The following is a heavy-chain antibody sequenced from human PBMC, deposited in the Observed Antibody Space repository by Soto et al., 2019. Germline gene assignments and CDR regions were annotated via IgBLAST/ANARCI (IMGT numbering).Heavy chain of an antibody. CDR1: GGSISSYY. J-gene: IGHJ5*02. CDR3: ARPHGGSGGGDNWFDP. D-gene: IGHD6-25*01. Sequence: QVQLQESGPGLVKPSETLSLTCTVSGGSISSYYWSWIRQPPGKGLEWIGYIYYSGSTNYNPSLKSRVPLTVDTSKNQFSLKLSSVTAADTAVYYCARPHGGSGGGDNWFDPWGQGTLVTVSS. CDR2: IYYSGST. V-gene: IGHV4-59*01.